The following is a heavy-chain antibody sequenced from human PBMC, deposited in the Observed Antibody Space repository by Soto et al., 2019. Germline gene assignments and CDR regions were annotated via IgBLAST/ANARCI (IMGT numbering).Heavy chain of an antibody. CDR1: GFTFSSYG. Sequence: GGSLRLSCAASGFTFSSYGMHWVRQAPGKGLEWVAVISYDGSNKYYADSVKGRFTISRDNSKNTLYLQMNSLRAEDTAVYYCAKVMAPHYYDNSGYYYWGQGTLVTVSS. V-gene: IGHV3-30*18. J-gene: IGHJ4*02. CDR2: ISYDGSNK. D-gene: IGHD3-22*01. CDR3: AKVMAPHYYDNSGYYY.